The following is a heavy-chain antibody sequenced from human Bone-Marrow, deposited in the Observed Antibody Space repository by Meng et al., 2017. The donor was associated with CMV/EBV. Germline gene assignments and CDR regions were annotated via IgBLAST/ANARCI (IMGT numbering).Heavy chain of an antibody. CDR3: ARRVARRGYYGMDV. V-gene: IGHV4-39*07. CDR2: IHYSGRN. D-gene: IGHD3-3*01. CDR1: GGSISSSSYY. Sequence: SETLSLTCTVSGGSISSSSYYWSWIRQPPGKALEWIGFIHYSGRNHYNPSLRSRLGMSVDTSKNQFSLNLNSVTATDTAVYYCARRVARRGYYGMDVWGQGTTVTVSS. J-gene: IGHJ6*02.